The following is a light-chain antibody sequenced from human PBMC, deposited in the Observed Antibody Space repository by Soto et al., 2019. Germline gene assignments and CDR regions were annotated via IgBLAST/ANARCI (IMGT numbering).Light chain of an antibody. CDR1: SGHSSYV. CDR3: QNGGTGAVV. J-gene: IGLJ2*01. CDR2: LNSDGSH. Sequence: QSVLTQSPSASASLGPSVKLTCTLSSGHSSYVVAWHQQQPEKGPPYLMNLNSDGSHLRGDGIPDRFSGSSSGAARYLTIARLEAEDDADYYCQNGGTGAVVFGGGTKVTVL. V-gene: IGLV4-69*01.